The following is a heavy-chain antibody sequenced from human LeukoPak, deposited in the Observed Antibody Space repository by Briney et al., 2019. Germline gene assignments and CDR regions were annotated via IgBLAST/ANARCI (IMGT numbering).Heavy chain of an antibody. J-gene: IGHJ3*02. Sequence: ASVKVSCKASGYTFTGYYMHWVRQAPGQGLEWMGWINPNSGGTNYAQKFQGRVTMTRDTSISTAYMELSRLRSDDTAVYYCARGNYYDSSGYYKANDAFDIWGQGTMATVSS. V-gene: IGHV1-2*02. CDR2: INPNSGGT. D-gene: IGHD3-22*01. CDR1: GYTFTGYY. CDR3: ARGNYYDSSGYYKANDAFDI.